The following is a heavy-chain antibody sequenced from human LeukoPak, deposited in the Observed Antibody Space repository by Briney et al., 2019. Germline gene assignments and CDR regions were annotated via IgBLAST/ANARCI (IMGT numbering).Heavy chain of an antibody. J-gene: IGHJ4*02. V-gene: IGHV3-74*03. Sequence: GGSLRLSCAASGFTFSSYWMHWVRQAPGTGLVWVSRINSDGNSTMYADSVKGRMTISRDNAKNSLYLQMNSLRAEDTAVYYCARSVVAATETFDYWGQGTLVTVSS. CDR2: INSDGNST. CDR3: ARSVVAATETFDY. CDR1: GFTFSSYW. D-gene: IGHD2-15*01.